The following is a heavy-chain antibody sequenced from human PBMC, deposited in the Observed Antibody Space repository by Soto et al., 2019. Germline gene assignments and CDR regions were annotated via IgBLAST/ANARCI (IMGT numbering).Heavy chain of an antibody. D-gene: IGHD3-16*02. V-gene: IGHV1-69*13. CDR2: IIPIFGTA. CDR1: GGTFSSYA. CDR3: AGVAPFIATGPRWFDP. J-gene: IGHJ5*02. Sequence: SVKVSCKASGGTFSSYAISWVRQAPGQGLEWMGGIIPIFGTANYAQKFQGRVTITADESTSTAYMELSSLRSEDTAVYYCAGVAPFIATGPRWFDPWGQGTLVTVSS.